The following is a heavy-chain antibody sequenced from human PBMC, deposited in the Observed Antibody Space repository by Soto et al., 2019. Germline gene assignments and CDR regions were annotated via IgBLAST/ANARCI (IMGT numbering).Heavy chain of an antibody. J-gene: IGHJ6*02. Sequence: ASVKASCKASRGTFSSYSSSWVRQSPGQGLEWMGGIIPIFGTANYAQKFQGRVTITADESTSTAYMELSSLRSEDTAVYYCARDRDSGYVIKLLYFYNMEVSGQGTTVTVSS. D-gene: IGHD5-12*01. CDR2: IIPIFGTA. V-gene: IGHV1-69*13. CDR3: ARDRDSGYVIKLLYFYNMEV. CDR1: RGTFSSYS.